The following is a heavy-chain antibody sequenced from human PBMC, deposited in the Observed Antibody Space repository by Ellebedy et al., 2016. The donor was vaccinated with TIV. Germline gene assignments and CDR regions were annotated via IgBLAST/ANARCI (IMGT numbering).Heavy chain of an antibody. CDR2: IKQDGSEK. Sequence: PGGSLRLSCAASGFTFSSYWMSWVRQAPGKGLEWVANIKQDGSEKYYVDSVKGRFTISRDNAKNSLYLQMNSLRAEDTAVYYCASSYYYDSSGYWPFYYYYGMDVWGQGTTVTVSS. J-gene: IGHJ6*02. V-gene: IGHV3-7*01. D-gene: IGHD3-22*01. CDR1: GFTFSSYW. CDR3: ASSYYYDSSGYWPFYYYYGMDV.